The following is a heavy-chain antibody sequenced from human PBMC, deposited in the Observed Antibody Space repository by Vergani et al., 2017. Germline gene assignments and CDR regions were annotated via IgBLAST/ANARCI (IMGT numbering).Heavy chain of an antibody. CDR3: ARIPITGTGGDYYYYGMDV. D-gene: IGHD1-7*01. Sequence: QLQLQESGPGLVKPSETLSLTCTVSGGSISSSSYYWGWIRQPPGKGLEWIGSIYYSGSTYYNPSLKSRVTISVDTSKNQFSLKLSSVTAADTAVYYCARIPITGTGGDYYYYGMDVWGQGTTVTVSS. V-gene: IGHV4-39*01. CDR1: GGSISSSSYY. CDR2: IYYSGST. J-gene: IGHJ6*02.